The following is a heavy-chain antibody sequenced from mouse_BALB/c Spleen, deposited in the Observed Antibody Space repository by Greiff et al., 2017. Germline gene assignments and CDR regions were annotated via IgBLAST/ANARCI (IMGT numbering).Heavy chain of an antibody. CDR2: ISSGGSYT. J-gene: IGHJ2*01. CDR1: GFTFSSYT. CDR3: TRDEATVMSFDY. V-gene: IGHV5-6-4*01. Sequence: LQQSGGGLVKPGGSLKLSCAASGFTFSSYTMSWVRQTPEKRLEWVATISSGGSYTYYPDSVKGRFTISRDNAKNTLYLQMSSLKSEDTAMYYCTRDEATVMSFDYWGQGTTLTVSS. D-gene: IGHD1-1*01.